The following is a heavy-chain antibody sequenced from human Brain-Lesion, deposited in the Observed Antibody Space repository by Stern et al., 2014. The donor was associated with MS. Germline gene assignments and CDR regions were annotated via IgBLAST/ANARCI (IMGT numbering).Heavy chain of an antibody. V-gene: IGHV1-8*01. Sequence: VQLVESGAEVKKPGASVKVSCKASGYTFTSYDVTWVRQAPGQGLEWMGCMNPDSGNIGYAQKFQGRVIMTRSTSISTAYMELTSLRSEDTAVYYCARRRQYYYGSGDYWGQGTLVTVSS. CDR3: ARRRQYYYGSGDY. J-gene: IGHJ4*02. CDR2: MNPDSGNI. D-gene: IGHD3-10*01. CDR1: GYTFTSYD.